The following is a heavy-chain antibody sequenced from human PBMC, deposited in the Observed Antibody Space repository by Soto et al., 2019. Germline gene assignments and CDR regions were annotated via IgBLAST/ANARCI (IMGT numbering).Heavy chain of an antibody. CDR2: IYYSVST. J-gene: IGHJ3*02. CDR3: ARTIVGDAFDI. D-gene: IGHD1-26*01. Sequence: PSETLSLTCTVSGGSISSSSFYWGWIRQPPGKGLEWIGSIYYSVSTNYNPSLKSRVTISVDTSKNQFSLKLSSLTAADTAVYYCARTIVGDAFDIWGQGTMVTVSS. V-gene: IGHV4-39*07. CDR1: GGSISSSSFY.